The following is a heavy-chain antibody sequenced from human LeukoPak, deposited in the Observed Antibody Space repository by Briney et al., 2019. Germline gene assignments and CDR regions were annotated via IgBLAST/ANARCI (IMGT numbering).Heavy chain of an antibody. V-gene: IGHV5-10-1*01. Sequence: PGESLKISCQASGYSFSSHWIGWVRQMPGKGLEWMGRIDPSDSYTNYSPSFQGHVTISADKSISTAYLQWSSLKASDTAMYYCARAATVTTMEDYWGQGTLVTVSS. D-gene: IGHD4-11*01. CDR2: IDPSDSYT. CDR3: ARAATVTTMEDY. J-gene: IGHJ4*02. CDR1: GYSFSSHW.